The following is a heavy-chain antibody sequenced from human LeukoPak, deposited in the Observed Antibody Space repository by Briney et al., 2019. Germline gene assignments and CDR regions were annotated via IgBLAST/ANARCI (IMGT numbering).Heavy chain of an antibody. CDR1: GFTLSDYY. CDR2: ISYDGGNT. J-gene: IGHJ4*02. Sequence: GGSLRLSCAASGFTLSDYYMSWIRQAPGKGLEWVALISYDGGNTYYADSVKGRFTISRDNSKNTLDLQLNSLRVEDTAVYYCAKASWVSNADAVLWGQGTVVTVSS. CDR3: AKASWVSNADAVL. D-gene: IGHD1-1*01. V-gene: IGHV3-30*18.